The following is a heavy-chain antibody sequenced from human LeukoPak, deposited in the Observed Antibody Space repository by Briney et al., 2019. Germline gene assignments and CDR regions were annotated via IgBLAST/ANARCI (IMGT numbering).Heavy chain of an antibody. D-gene: IGHD3-22*01. CDR1: GYTFTSYG. CDR2: ISAYNGNT. CDR3: ARVASYDSSGYYYYYYMDV. V-gene: IGHV1-18*01. J-gene: IGHJ6*03. Sequence: ASVKVSCKASGYTFTSYGISWVRQAPGQGLEWMGWISAYNGNTNYAQRLQGRVTMTTDTSTSTAYMELRSLRSDDTAVYYCARVASYDSSGYYYYYYMDVWGKGTTVTVSS.